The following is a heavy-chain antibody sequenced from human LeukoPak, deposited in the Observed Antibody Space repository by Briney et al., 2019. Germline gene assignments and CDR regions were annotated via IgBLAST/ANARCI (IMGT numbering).Heavy chain of an antibody. CDR2: FGSSSTYI. V-gene: IGHV3-21*01. D-gene: IGHD5-18*01. CDR1: GFTFSRYS. CDR3: ARGSGKNSYGSDC. Sequence: PGGSLRLSCAVSGFTFSRYSMNWVRQTPGKGLEWVSYFGSSSTYIYYADSVKGRFTMSRDNAKNSVYLQMNSLRAEDTAVYYCARGSGKNSYGSDCWGQGTLVTVSS. J-gene: IGHJ4*02.